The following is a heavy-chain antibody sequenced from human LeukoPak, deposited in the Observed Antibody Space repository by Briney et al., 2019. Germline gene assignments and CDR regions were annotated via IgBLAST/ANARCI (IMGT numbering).Heavy chain of an antibody. Sequence: ASVKVSCKASGYTFTSYGISWVRQAPGQGLEWMGWINPNSGGTNYAQKFQGRVTMTRDTSISTAYMELSRLRSDDTAVYYCARVGYYYDSSGYYFDYWGQGTLVTVSS. CDR1: GYTFTSYG. J-gene: IGHJ4*02. CDR2: INPNSGGT. D-gene: IGHD3-22*01. V-gene: IGHV1-2*02. CDR3: ARVGYYYDSSGYYFDY.